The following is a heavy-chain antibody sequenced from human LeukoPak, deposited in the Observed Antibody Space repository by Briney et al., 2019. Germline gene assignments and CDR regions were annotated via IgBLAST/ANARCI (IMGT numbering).Heavy chain of an antibody. V-gene: IGHV3-33*01. D-gene: IGHD6-13*01. J-gene: IGHJ6*02. CDR3: ARDLTSGSSWYRALRGLYYYYGMDV. CDR2: IWYDGSNK. Sequence: GGTLRLSCAASGFTFSSYGMHGVRQAPGKGLEGGAVIWYDGSNKYYAYSVKGRFTISKDNSKTTLYLQMNSLRAEDTAVYYCARDLTSGSSWYRALRGLYYYYGMDVWRQGTTVTVS. CDR1: GFTFSSYG.